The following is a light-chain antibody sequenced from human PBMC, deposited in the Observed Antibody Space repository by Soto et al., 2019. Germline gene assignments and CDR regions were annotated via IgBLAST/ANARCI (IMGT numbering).Light chain of an antibody. Sequence: EIVMTQSPATLSVSPGERATLSCRASQSVSSNLAWYQQKPGQAPRLLIYGASTTATGFPARFSGSGSGTEFTLTISSLQSEDFAVYYCQQYNNWPRTLGQGTKVEIK. V-gene: IGKV3-15*01. CDR1: QSVSSN. CDR2: GAS. CDR3: QQYNNWPRT. J-gene: IGKJ1*01.